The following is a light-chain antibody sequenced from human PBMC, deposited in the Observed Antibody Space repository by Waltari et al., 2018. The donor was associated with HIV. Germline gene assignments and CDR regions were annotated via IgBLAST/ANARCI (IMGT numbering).Light chain of an antibody. V-gene: IGLV3-1*01. CDR1: RLGDTY. J-gene: IGLJ2*01. Sequence: SYELTQPPSVSVSPGQTASVACSGDRLGDTYVSCYQQKPGQSPVLVIFLNSKRPSGIPERFSGSNSGDTATLTISGTQAVDEADYYCQEWDRSSAVVFGGGTKLTVL. CDR2: LNS. CDR3: QEWDRSSAVV.